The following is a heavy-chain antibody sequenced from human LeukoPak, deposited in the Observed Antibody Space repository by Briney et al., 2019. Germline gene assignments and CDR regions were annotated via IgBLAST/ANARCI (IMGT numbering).Heavy chain of an antibody. V-gene: IGHV3-30*18. CDR3: VKDTFLGISAAGYYFDY. CDR2: ISHDGSNK. J-gene: IGHJ4*02. Sequence: QPGGSLRLSCAASGFTFSNYWMHWVRQTPGKGLEWVAVISHDGSNKYYADSVKGRFTISRDNSKNTLYVQMNSLRAEDTAVYFCVKDTFLGISAAGYYFDYWGQGTLVTVSS. CDR1: GFTFSNYW. D-gene: IGHD6-13*01.